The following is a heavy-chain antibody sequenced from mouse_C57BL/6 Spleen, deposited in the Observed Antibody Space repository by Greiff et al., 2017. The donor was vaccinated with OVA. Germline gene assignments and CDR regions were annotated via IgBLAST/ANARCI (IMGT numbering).Heavy chain of an antibody. D-gene: IGHD2-14*01. V-gene: IGHV1-69*01. Sequence: QVQLQQPGAELVMPGASVKLSCKASGYTFTSYWMHWVKQRPGQGLEWIGEIDPSDSYTTYNQKFKGKSTLTADTSSSTAYMQLSSLTTEDSAVYYCARRGYHYWGQGTTLTVSS. CDR2: IDPSDSYT. CDR1: GYTFTSYW. J-gene: IGHJ2*01. CDR3: ARRGYHY.